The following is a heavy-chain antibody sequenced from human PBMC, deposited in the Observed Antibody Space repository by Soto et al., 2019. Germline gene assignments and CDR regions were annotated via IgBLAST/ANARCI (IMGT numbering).Heavy chain of an antibody. D-gene: IGHD2-15*01. CDR1: GGSISSGGYY. V-gene: IGHV4-31*03. J-gene: IGHJ3*02. Sequence: SETLSLTCTVSGGSISSGGYYWSWIRQHPGKGLEWIGYIYYSGSTYYNPSLKSRVTISVDTSKNQFSLKLSSVTAADTAVYYCARRLRAAFDIWGQGTMVTVSS. CDR3: ARRLRAAFDI. CDR2: IYYSGST.